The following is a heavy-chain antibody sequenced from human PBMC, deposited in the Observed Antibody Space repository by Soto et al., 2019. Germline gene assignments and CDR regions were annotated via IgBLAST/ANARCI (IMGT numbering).Heavy chain of an antibody. CDR1: GGTFSSYA. CDR2: IIPIFGTA. V-gene: IGHV1-69*01. Sequence: QVQLVQSGAEVKKPGSSVKVSCKASGGTFSSYAISWVRQAPGQGLEWMGGIIPIFGTANYAQKFQGRVTITEDESTSKVYMELSSLRSEDTAVYYCERGHGGLLPPNWFDPWGQGTLVTVSS. J-gene: IGHJ5*02. D-gene: IGHD3-10*01. CDR3: ERGHGGLLPPNWFDP.